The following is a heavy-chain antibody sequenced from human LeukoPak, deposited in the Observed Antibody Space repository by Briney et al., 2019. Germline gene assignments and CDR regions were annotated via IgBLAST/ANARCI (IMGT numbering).Heavy chain of an antibody. CDR2: MSPNSGNT. V-gene: IGHV1-8*01. J-gene: IGHJ6*03. CDR3: ARSYYYGSGKNYMDV. D-gene: IGHD3-10*01. CDR1: GYTFTSYD. Sequence: ASVKVSCKASGYTFTSYDINWVRQATGQGLEWMGWMSPNSGNTGYAQKFQGRVTMTRDTSISTAYMELSSLRSEDTAVYYCARSYYYGSGKNYMDVWGKGTTVTVSS.